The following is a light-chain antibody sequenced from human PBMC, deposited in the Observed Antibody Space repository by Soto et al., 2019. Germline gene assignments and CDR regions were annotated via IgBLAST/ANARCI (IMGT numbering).Light chain of an antibody. V-gene: IGLV1-44*01. Sequence: QSVLTQPPSASGTPGQRVTISCSGSNSNIGSNTVNWYQQLPGTAPKLLIYYDNLRPSGVPDRISGSKSGTSASLAISGLQSDDEADYYCAVWDDSLRGWVFGGGTKLTVL. J-gene: IGLJ3*02. CDR3: AVWDDSLRGWV. CDR1: NSNIGSNT. CDR2: YDN.